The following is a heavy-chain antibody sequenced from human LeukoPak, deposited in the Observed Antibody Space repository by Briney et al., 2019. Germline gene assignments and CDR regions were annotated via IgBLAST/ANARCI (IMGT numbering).Heavy chain of an antibody. D-gene: IGHD5-18*01. CDR2: INAGNHNT. CDR3: ARLSIQLWPGFDY. Sequence: GGSLRLYCAASGFTFSTYAMHWVRQAPGQRLEWMGWINAGNHNTKYSQKFQGRVTITRDTSASTADTELNSLRSEDTAVYYCARLSIQLWPGFDYWGQGTLVTVSS. J-gene: IGHJ4*02. CDR1: GFTFSTYA. V-gene: IGHV1-3*01.